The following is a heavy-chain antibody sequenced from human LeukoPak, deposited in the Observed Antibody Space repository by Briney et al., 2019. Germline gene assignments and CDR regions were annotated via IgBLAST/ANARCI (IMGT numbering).Heavy chain of an antibody. J-gene: IGHJ4*02. Sequence: GGSLRLSCAASGFTFDKYWMSWVRQAPGKGLEWVANIKQDGSEKYYVDSVKGRFTISRDNAKNSLYLQMNSLRADDTAVYYCVKDSPPRYSGSPPAYWGQGTLVTVSS. CDR1: GFTFDKYW. D-gene: IGHD1-26*01. CDR2: IKQDGSEK. CDR3: VKDSPPRYSGSPPAY. V-gene: IGHV3-7*03.